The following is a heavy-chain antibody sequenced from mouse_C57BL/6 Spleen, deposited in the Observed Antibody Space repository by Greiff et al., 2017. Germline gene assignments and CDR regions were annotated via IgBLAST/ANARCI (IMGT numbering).Heavy chain of an antibody. J-gene: IGHJ2*01. CDR1: GYTFTSYW. V-gene: IGHV1-69*01. D-gene: IGHD2-1*01. CDR2: IDPSDSYT. CDR3: ARSDLPYLDY. Sequence: QVQLQQPGAELVMPGASVKLSCKASGYTFTSYWMHWVKQRPGQGLEWIGEIDPSDSYTNYNQKFKGKSTLTVDKSSSTAYMQLSSLTSEDSAVYYCARSDLPYLDYWGQGTTLTVSS.